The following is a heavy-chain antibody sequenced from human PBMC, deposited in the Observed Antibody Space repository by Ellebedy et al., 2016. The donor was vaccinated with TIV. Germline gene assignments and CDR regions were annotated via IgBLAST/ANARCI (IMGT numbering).Heavy chain of an antibody. Sequence: GESLKISCAASGFTFSNYAIHWVRQAPGKGLEWVAVISYDGSNEYYADSVKGRFTISRDNAKNSLYLQMNSLRAEDTAVYYCAAAAGAGDDAFDIWGQGTMVTVSS. V-gene: IGHV3-30*03. J-gene: IGHJ3*02. CDR2: ISYDGSNE. CDR3: AAAAGAGDDAFDI. D-gene: IGHD6-13*01. CDR1: GFTFSNYA.